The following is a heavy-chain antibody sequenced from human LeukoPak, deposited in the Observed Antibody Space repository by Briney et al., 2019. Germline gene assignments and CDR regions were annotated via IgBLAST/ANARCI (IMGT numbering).Heavy chain of an antibody. CDR1: GGSISSYY. D-gene: IGHD2-2*01. V-gene: IGHV4-4*07. CDR3: AREGYCSSTSCYRHYYYYGMDV. Sequence: SETLSLTCTVSGGSISSYYWSWIRQPAGKGLEWIGRIYTSGSTNYNPSLKSRVTISVATSKNQFSLKLSSVTAADTAVYYCAREGYCSSTSCYRHYYYYGMDVWGQGTTVTVSS. J-gene: IGHJ6*02. CDR2: IYTSGST.